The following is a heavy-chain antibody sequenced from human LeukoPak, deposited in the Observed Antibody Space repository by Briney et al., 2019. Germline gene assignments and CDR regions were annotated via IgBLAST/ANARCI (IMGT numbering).Heavy chain of an antibody. V-gene: IGHV1-18*01. J-gene: IGHJ5*02. CDR2: ISAYNGNT. CDR3: ARGLYEEGLWFGELYYWFDP. D-gene: IGHD3-10*01. Sequence: ASVKVSCKASGYTFTSYGISWVRQAPGQGPEWMGWISAYNGNTNYAQKLQGRVTMTTDTSTSTAYMELRSLRSDDTAVYYCARGLYEEGLWFGELYYWFDPWGQGTLVTVSS. CDR1: GYTFTSYG.